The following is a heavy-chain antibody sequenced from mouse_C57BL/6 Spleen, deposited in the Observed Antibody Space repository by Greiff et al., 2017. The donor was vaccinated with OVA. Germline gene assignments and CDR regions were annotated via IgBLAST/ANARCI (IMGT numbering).Heavy chain of an antibody. CDR1: GYTFTSYW. J-gene: IGHJ3*01. CDR3: ARGSSGSRAWFAY. Sequence: QVQLQQSGPELVKPGASVKLSCKASGYTFTSYWMHWVKQRPGQGLEWIGNINPSNGGTNYNEKFKSKATLTVDKSSSTAYMQLSSLTSEDSAVYYGARGSSGSRAWFAYWGQGTLVTVSA. V-gene: IGHV1-53*01. CDR2: INPSNGGT. D-gene: IGHD3-2*02.